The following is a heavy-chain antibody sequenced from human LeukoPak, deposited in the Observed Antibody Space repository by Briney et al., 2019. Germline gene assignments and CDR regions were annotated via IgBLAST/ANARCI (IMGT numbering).Heavy chain of an antibody. Sequence: PSETLSLTCAVYGGSFSGYYWSWIRQPPGKGLEWIGEINHSGGTNYNPSLKSRATISVDTSKNQFSLKLSSVTAADTAVYYCARAGSLVMVIYDYWGQGTLVTVSS. CDR2: INHSGGT. V-gene: IGHV4-34*01. CDR1: GGSFSGYY. J-gene: IGHJ4*02. D-gene: IGHD3-22*01. CDR3: ARAGSLVMVIYDY.